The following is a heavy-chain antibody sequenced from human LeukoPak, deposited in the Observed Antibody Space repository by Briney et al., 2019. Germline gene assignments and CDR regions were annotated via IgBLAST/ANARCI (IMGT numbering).Heavy chain of an antibody. CDR3: ARDNYDSSGYYFD. J-gene: IGHJ4*02. CDR1: GFAVSSYE. V-gene: IGHV3-48*03. D-gene: IGHD3-22*01. CDR2: ISSSGSTI. Sequence: GGSLRLSCAAPGFAVSSYEMNWVRQPPGKGLEWVSYISSSGSTIYYADSVKGRFTISRDNAKNSLYLQMNSLRAEDTAVYYCARDNYDSSGYYFDWGQGTLATVSS.